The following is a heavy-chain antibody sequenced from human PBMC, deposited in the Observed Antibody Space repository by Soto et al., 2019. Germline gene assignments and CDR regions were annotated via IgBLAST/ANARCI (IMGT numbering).Heavy chain of an antibody. Sequence: PGGSLRLSCAASGFTLSSYGMHWVRQAPGKGLEWVAVIWYDGSNKYYADSVKGRFTISRDNSKNTLYLQMNSLRAEDTAVYYCARGPHDYGDYVKLWTLVYWGQGTLVTVSS. CDR3: ARGPHDYGDYVKLWTLVY. CDR2: IWYDGSNK. V-gene: IGHV3-33*01. CDR1: GFTLSSYG. J-gene: IGHJ4*02. D-gene: IGHD4-17*01.